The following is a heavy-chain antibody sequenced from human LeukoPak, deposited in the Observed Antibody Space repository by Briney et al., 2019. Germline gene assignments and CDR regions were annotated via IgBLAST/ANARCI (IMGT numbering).Heavy chain of an antibody. D-gene: IGHD2-8*01. Sequence: GGSLRLSCAASGFTFSSYAMSWVRQAPGKGLEWVSAISGSGGSTYYADSVKGRFTISRDNSKNTLYLQMNSLRAEDTAVYYCATLPNDYLYGMDVWGQGTTVTVSS. CDR2: ISGSGGST. CDR1: GFTFSSYA. V-gene: IGHV3-23*01. CDR3: ATLPNDYLYGMDV. J-gene: IGHJ6*02.